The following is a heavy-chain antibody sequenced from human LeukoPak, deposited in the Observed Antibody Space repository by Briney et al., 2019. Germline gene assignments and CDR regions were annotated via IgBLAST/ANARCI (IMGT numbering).Heavy chain of an antibody. CDR3: ARTLECSSSTFDC. V-gene: IGHV1-69*05. CDR2: IIPIFGTA. D-gene: IGHD6-6*01. CDR1: GGTFSSYA. Sequence: SVKVSCKASGGTFSSYAISWVRQAPGQGLEWMGGIIPIFGTANYAQKFQSRVTITTDESTSTAYMELSSLRSEDTAVYYCARTLECSSSTFDCWGQGTLVTVSS. J-gene: IGHJ4*02.